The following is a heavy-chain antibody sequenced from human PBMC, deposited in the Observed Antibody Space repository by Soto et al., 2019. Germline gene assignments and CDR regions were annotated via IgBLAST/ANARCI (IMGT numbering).Heavy chain of an antibody. Sequence: EVQLVESGGGLVKPGRSLRLSCAASGFTFSSYSMNWVRQAPGKGLEWVSSISSSSSYIYYADSVKGRFTISRDNAKNSLYLQMNSLRAEDTGVYYCARPEYYYDSRGYYGYWGQGTLVTVSS. V-gene: IGHV3-21*01. J-gene: IGHJ4*02. D-gene: IGHD3-22*01. CDR2: ISSSSSYI. CDR3: ARPEYYYDSRGYYGY. CDR1: GFTFSSYS.